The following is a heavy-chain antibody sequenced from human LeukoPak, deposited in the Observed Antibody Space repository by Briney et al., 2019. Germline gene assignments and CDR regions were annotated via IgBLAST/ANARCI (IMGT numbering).Heavy chain of an antibody. CDR1: GYTFTAYY. V-gene: IGHV1-2*02. CDR2: INPKSGGT. D-gene: IGHD6-13*01. CDR3: ARGGYSSSWTNFDY. Sequence: ASVKVSCKASGYTFTAYYVHWVRQAPGQGLEWMGWINPKSGGTSYAQKFQGRVTMTGDTSNSTAYMELTSLTSDDTAVYFCARGGYSSSWTNFDYWGQGTLVTVSS. J-gene: IGHJ4*02.